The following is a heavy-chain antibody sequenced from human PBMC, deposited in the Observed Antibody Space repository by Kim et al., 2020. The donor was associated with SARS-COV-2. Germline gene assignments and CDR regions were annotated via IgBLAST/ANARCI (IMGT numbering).Heavy chain of an antibody. J-gene: IGHJ4*02. CDR1: GGSISSSSYY. D-gene: IGHD6-13*01. V-gene: IGHV4-39*01. CDR3: ARQGDSSSWYYFDY. CDR2: IYYSGST. Sequence: SETLSLTCTVSGGSISSSSYYWGWIRQPPGKGLEWIGSIYYSGSTYYNPSLKSRVTISVDTSKKQFSLKLSSVTAADTAVYYCARQGDSSSWYYFDYWGQGTLVTVSS.